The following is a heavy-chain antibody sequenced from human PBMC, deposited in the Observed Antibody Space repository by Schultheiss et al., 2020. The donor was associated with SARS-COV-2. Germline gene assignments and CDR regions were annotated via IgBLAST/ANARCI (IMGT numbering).Heavy chain of an antibody. D-gene: IGHD4-23*01. CDR2: IYYSGST. J-gene: IGHJ4*02. CDR1: GGSFSGYY. CDR3: ARDYGGNSKTFDY. Sequence: SETLSLTCAVYGGSFSGYYWSWIRQPPGKGLEWIGYIYYSGSTNYNPSLKSRVTISVDTSKNQFSLKLSSVTAADTAVYYCARDYGGNSKTFDYWGQGTLVTVSS. V-gene: IGHV4-59*12.